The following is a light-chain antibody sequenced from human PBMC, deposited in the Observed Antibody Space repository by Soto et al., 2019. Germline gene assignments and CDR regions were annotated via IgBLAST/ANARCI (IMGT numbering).Light chain of an antibody. CDR2: GNS. J-gene: IGLJ1*01. V-gene: IGLV1-40*01. CDR1: SSNIGAGYD. CDR3: QSYDSSLSGHNYV. Sequence: QSVRTQPPSVSGAPGQRVTISCTGSSSNIGAGYDVHWYQQLPGTAPKLLIYGNSNRPSGVPDRFSGSKSGTSASLVITGLQAEDEADYYCQSYDSSLSGHNYVFGTGTKVTVL.